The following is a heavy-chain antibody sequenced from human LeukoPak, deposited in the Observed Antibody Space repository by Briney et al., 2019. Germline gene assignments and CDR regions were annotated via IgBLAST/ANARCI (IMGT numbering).Heavy chain of an antibody. Sequence: ASVKVSCKASGYTFTSYGISWVRQAPGQGLEWMGWISAYNGNTNYAQKLQGRVTMTTDTSTSTAYMELRSLRSDDTAVYYCARDTSIVIPKTPGPDYWGQGALVTVSS. J-gene: IGHJ4*02. D-gene: IGHD2/OR15-2a*01. V-gene: IGHV1-18*01. CDR3: ARDTSIVIPKTPGPDY. CDR1: GYTFTSYG. CDR2: ISAYNGNT.